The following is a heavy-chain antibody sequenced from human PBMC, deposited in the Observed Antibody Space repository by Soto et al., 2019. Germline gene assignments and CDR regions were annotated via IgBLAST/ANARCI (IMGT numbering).Heavy chain of an antibody. CDR1: GGSITNYNNY. CDR2: IFYSGTT. D-gene: IGHD3-9*01. Sequence: SETLSLTCTVSGGSITNYNNYWAWIRQPPGKGLEWIGTIFYSGTTYYNPSLQSRVTISADTSKNQFSLKLSSVTAADTAVYYCARRIRYSAFDPWGQGTLVTVSS. V-gene: IGHV4-39*01. CDR3: ARRIRYSAFDP. J-gene: IGHJ5*02.